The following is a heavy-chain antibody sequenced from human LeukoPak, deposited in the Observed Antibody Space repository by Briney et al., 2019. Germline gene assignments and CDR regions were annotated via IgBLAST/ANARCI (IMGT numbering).Heavy chain of an antibody. CDR3: AREGWLQFPFDY. D-gene: IGHD5-24*01. CDR1: GFTFSSYG. J-gene: IGHJ4*02. V-gene: IGHV3-33*01. CDR2: MWYDGSNK. Sequence: GGSLRLSCAASGFTFSSYGMHWVRQAPGKGLEWVAVMWYDGSNKYYADSVKGRFTISRDNSKNTLYLQMNSLRAEDTAVYYCAREGWLQFPFDYWGQGTLVTVSS.